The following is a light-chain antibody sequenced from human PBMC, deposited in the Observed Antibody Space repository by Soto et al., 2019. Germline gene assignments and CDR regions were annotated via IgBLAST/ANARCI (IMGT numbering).Light chain of an antibody. CDR2: GAS. CDR1: QSVPRN. Sequence: EIVLTQSPASLSLSPGDRATLSCRASQSVPRNLAWYQQRPGQAPRLLIYGASTRATGIPARFSGSGSGTEFTLTISSLQSEDFAVYYCQQYNNWPRTFGQGTKVDI. CDR3: QQYNNWPRT. V-gene: IGKV3-15*01. J-gene: IGKJ1*01.